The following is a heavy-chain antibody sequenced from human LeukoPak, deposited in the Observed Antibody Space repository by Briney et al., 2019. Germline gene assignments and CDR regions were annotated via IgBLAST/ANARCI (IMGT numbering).Heavy chain of an antibody. V-gene: IGHV3-30*03. CDR1: GFTLSSYG. D-gene: IGHD3-10*01. CDR2: ISYDGSNK. CDR3: ADYGSGSPPN. J-gene: IGHJ4*02. Sequence: PGRSLRLSCAASGFTLSSYGMHWVRQAPGKGLEWVAVISYDGSNKYYADSVKGRFTISRDNSKNTLYLQMNSLRAEDTAVYYCADYGSGSPPNWGQGTLVTVSS.